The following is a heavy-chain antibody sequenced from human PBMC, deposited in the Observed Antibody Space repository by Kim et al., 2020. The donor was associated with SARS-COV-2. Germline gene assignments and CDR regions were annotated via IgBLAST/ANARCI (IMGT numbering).Heavy chain of an antibody. J-gene: IGHJ6*02. CDR2: INSDGSST. Sequence: GGSLRLSCAASGFTFSSYWMHWVRQAPGKGLVWVSRINSDGSSTSYADSVKGRFTISRDNAKNTLYLQMNSLRAEDTAVYYCARAGGGVPASYYYYYYGMDVWGQGTTVTVSS. CDR3: ARAGGGVPASYYYYYYGMDV. V-gene: IGHV3-74*01. CDR1: GFTFSSYW. D-gene: IGHD2-8*02.